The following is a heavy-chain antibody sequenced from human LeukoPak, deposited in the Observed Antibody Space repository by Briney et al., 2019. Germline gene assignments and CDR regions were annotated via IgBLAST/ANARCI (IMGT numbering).Heavy chain of an antibody. D-gene: IGHD2-2*01. Sequence: PSETLSLTCAVYGGSFSGYYWSWLRQPPGKGLEWMGEINHSGRTNYTPSLKSRVTISVDTSKNQFSLKLSSVTAADTAVYYCARRSIVVVPAAIRFDYWGQGTLVTVSS. CDR2: INHSGRT. J-gene: IGHJ4*02. CDR1: GGSFSGYY. CDR3: ARRSIVVVPAAIRFDY. V-gene: IGHV4-34*01.